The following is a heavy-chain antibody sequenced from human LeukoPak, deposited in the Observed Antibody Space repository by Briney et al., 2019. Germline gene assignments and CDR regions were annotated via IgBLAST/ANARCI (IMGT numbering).Heavy chain of an antibody. Sequence: GGSLRLSCAASGFTFSSYAMHWVRQAPGKGLEWVAVISCDGSNKYYADSVKGRFTISRDNSKNTLYLQMNSLRAEDTAVYYCAKSTHYCSSTSCYTYYYGMDVWGQGTTVTVSS. J-gene: IGHJ6*02. CDR1: GFTFSSYA. CDR2: ISCDGSNK. V-gene: IGHV3-30*04. D-gene: IGHD2-2*02. CDR3: AKSTHYCSSTSCYTYYYGMDV.